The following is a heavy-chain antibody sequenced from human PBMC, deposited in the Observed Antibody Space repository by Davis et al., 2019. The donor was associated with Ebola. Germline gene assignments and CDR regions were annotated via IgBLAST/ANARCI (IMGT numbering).Heavy chain of an antibody. J-gene: IGHJ5*01. CDR3: ARGHTITAVCNGFDP. D-gene: IGHD6-6*01. CDR2: ITYSGST. Sequence: SETLSSTCTAPGGPTSTYYWSWIPQPPGKGLEYTGYITYSGSTNYNPSLKTRFTISVDTSNHQFTLKLTSVTAADTAVYYCARGHTITAVCNGFDPWGQGTLVTVSS. V-gene: IGHV4-59*01. CDR1: GGPTSTYY.